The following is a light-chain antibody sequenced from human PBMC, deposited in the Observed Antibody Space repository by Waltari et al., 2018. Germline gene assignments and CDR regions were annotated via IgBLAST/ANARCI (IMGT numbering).Light chain of an antibody. V-gene: IGKV1-9*01. CDR1: QGISSY. J-gene: IGKJ2*01. CDR3: QDLNDFPFT. Sequence: IQLTQSPSSLSASVGDRVTITGRASQGISSYLAWYQQKPGQVPTLLIYATSTLQTGVPSRFSGSGSGTDFTLTISSLQPEDVATYYCQDLNDFPFTFGQGTKLEI. CDR2: ATS.